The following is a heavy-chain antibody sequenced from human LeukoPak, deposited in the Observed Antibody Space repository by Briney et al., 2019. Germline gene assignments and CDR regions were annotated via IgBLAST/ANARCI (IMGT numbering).Heavy chain of an antibody. V-gene: IGHV3-48*01. CDR3: ARVWVGAIV. J-gene: IGHJ4*02. Sequence: GGSLRLSCAASGFTFSSYAMSWVRQAPGKGLEWVSYISSSSSTIYYADSVKGRFTISRDNAKNSLYLQMNSLRAEDTAVYYCARVWVGAIVRGQGTLVTVSS. CDR2: ISSSSSTI. D-gene: IGHD1-26*01. CDR1: GFTFSSYA.